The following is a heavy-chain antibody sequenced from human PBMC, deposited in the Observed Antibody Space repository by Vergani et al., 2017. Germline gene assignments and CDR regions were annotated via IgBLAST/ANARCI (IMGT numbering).Heavy chain of an antibody. Sequence: QITLKESGPTLVKPTQTLTLTCTFSGFSLSITGVGVGWIRQPPGKALEWLALIYWNDDKRYSPSLKNRLTVTKDTSRKQVVLTMTNMDPVDTATYFCARRQEAGGTFYYFDYWGQGALVTVSS. CDR2: IYWNDDK. CDR3: ARRQEAGGTFYYFDY. V-gene: IGHV2-5*01. D-gene: IGHD6-13*01. J-gene: IGHJ4*02. CDR1: GFSLSITGVG.